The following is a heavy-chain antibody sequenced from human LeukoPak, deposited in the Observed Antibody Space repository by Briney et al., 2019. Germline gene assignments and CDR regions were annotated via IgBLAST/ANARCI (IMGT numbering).Heavy chain of an antibody. CDR2: MNPNSGNT. D-gene: IGHD1-26*01. CDR1: GYTFTSYD. V-gene: IGHV1-8*01. Sequence: ASVKVSCEASGYTFTSYDINWVRQATGQGLEWMGWMNPNSGNTGYAQRFQGRVTMTRNTSISTAYMELSSLRSEDTAVYYCARGRYSGSYRYNWFDPWGQGTLVTVSS. CDR3: ARGRYSGSYRYNWFDP. J-gene: IGHJ5*02.